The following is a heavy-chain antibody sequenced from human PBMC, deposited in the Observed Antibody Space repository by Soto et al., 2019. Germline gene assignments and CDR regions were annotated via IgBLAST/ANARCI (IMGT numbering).Heavy chain of an antibody. J-gene: IGHJ6*02. CDR2: INPNSGGT. V-gene: IGHV1-2*04. Sequence: ASVKVSCKASGYTFTGHYMHWVRQAPGQGLEWMGWINPNSGGTNYAQKFQGWVTMTRDMSISTAYMELSRLRSDDTAVYYCARGEPVLRYYDWFRVAGDYGMDVWAQGTTVTFSS. CDR1: GYTFTGHY. CDR3: ARGEPVLRYYDWFRVAGDYGMDV. D-gene: IGHD3-9*01.